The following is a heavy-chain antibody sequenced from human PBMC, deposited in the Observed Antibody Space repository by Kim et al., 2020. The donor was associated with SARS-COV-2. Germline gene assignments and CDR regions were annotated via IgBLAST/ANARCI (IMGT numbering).Heavy chain of an antibody. Sequence: SGPTLVNPTQTLTLTCTFSGFSLSTSGVGVGWIRQPPGKALEWLALIYWDDDKRYSPSLKSRLTITKDTSKNQVVLTMTNMDPVDTATYYCAHVHRLSSGYYYGSRLDPYFDYWGQGTLVTVSS. V-gene: IGHV2-5*02. CDR1: GFSLSTSGVG. J-gene: IGHJ4*02. CDR3: AHVHRLSSGYYYGSRLDPYFDY. D-gene: IGHD3-10*01. CDR2: IYWDDDK.